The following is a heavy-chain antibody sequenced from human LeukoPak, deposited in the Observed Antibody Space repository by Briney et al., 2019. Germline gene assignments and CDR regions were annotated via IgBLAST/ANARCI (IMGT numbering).Heavy chain of an antibody. J-gene: IGHJ6*02. CDR2: ISSDSSYI. V-gene: IGHV3-21*01. CDR1: GFTFSIYS. Sequence: AGGSLRLSCAASGFTFSIYSMNWVRRAPGKGLEWLSSISSDSSYIFYADSVKGRFTITRDNAKNSLYLQMNSLRVEDTAVYYCARDGGIIRFGGQDVWGQGTTVTVS. D-gene: IGHD3-16*01. CDR3: ARDGGIIRFGGQDV.